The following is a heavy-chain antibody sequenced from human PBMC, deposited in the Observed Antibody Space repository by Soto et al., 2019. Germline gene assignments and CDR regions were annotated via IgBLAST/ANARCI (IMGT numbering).Heavy chain of an antibody. Sequence: SETLSLTCIVSGGSNSIYYWSWIRQPAGKGLEWIGRVYTSGSTNYNPSLKSRVTMSVDTSKNQFSLKLTSVTAADTAVYYCARDTGYSDAFDIWGQGTMVTVSS. V-gene: IGHV4-4*07. CDR1: GGSNSIYY. J-gene: IGHJ3*02. CDR3: ARDTGYSDAFDI. CDR2: VYTSGST. D-gene: IGHD3-22*01.